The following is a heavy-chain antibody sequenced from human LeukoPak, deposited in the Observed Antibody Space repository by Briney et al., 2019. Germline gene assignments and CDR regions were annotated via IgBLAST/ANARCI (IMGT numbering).Heavy chain of an antibody. CDR1: GGTFSSYA. Sequence: EASVKVSCKASGGTFSSYAISWVRQAPGQGLEWMGGIIPIFGTASYAQKFQGRVTITADESTSTAYMELSSLRSEDTAVYYCARALTYYYDSSGYQAHFDYWGQGTLVTVSS. J-gene: IGHJ4*02. CDR3: ARALTYYYDSSGYQAHFDY. V-gene: IGHV1-69*01. D-gene: IGHD3-22*01. CDR2: IIPIFGTA.